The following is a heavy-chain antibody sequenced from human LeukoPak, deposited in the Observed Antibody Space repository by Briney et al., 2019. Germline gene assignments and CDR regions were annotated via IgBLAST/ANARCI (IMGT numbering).Heavy chain of an antibody. CDR3: AKGGIAVAGTSYYYYMDV. V-gene: IGHV3-74*01. D-gene: IGHD6-19*01. Sequence: GGSLRLSCAASGFTFSNYWMHWVRQVPGKGLVCVSRINIDGTSTSYADSVKGRFTISRDNSKNTLHLQMNSLRAEDAAVYYCAKGGIAVAGTSYYYYMDVWGKGTTVTISS. CDR2: INIDGTST. J-gene: IGHJ6*03. CDR1: GFTFSNYW.